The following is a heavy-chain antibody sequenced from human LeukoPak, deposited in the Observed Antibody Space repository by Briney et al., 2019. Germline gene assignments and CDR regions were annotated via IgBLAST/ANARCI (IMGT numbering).Heavy chain of an antibody. D-gene: IGHD3-10*01. CDR1: GFTFDDYA. V-gene: IGHV3-9*01. CDR2: ISWNSGSI. Sequence: PGGSLRLSCAASGFTFDDYAMHWVRQAPGKGLEWVSGISWNSGSIGYADAVKGRFTISRDNAKNSLYLQMNSLQTEDTAVYYCAKNARADTGDSHLWFFDYWGQGILVTVSS. CDR3: AKNARADTGDSHLWFFDY. J-gene: IGHJ4*02.